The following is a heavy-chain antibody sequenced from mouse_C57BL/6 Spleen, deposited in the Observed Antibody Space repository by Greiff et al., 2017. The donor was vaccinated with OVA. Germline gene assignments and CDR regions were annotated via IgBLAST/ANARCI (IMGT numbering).Heavy chain of an antibody. CDR1: GYTFTSYW. Sequence: VQLQQSGTVLARPGASVKMSCKTSGYTFTSYWMHWVKQRPGQGLEWIGAIYPGNSDTSYNQKFKGKAKLTAVTSASTAYMELSSLTNEDSAVYYCTRSQAQAFFDFDYWGQGTTLTVSS. J-gene: IGHJ2*01. V-gene: IGHV1-5*01. CDR3: TRSQAQAFFDFDY. D-gene: IGHD3-2*02. CDR2: IYPGNSDT.